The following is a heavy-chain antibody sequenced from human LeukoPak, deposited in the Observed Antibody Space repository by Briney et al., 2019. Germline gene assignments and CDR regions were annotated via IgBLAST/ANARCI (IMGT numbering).Heavy chain of an antibody. D-gene: IGHD3-3*01. J-gene: IGHJ4*02. CDR2: ISNDGSRK. Sequence: GRSLRLSCAPSGFTFSRHGMHWVRQAPGKGLEWVAIISNDGSRKYYAHSVEGRFTISRDNSKNTLYLQMDSLRAEDTAVYYCARDRAWNYFDYWGQGTLVTVSS. CDR3: ARDRAWNYFDY. V-gene: IGHV3-30*03. CDR1: GFTFSRHG.